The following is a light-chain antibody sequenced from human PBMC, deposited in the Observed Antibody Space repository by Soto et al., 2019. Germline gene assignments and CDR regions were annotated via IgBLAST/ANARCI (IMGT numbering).Light chain of an antibody. J-gene: IGKJ2*01. Sequence: EIVMTQSPAALSVSPGERAALSCRASQSVGNKFAWYQQKPGQAPRLLIYGASTSATGFSDRFIGSGSGTEFTLTISSLHPDDFAVYYCQQYNSGYTFGQGTKLEI. CDR3: QQYNSGYT. CDR1: QSVGNK. CDR2: GAS. V-gene: IGKV3-15*01.